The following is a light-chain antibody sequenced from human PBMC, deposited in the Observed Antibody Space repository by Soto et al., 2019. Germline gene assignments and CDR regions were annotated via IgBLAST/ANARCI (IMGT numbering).Light chain of an antibody. CDR2: GVT. V-gene: IGLV2-14*01. CDR1: NSDIGGYNS. Sequence: QSALTQPASVSGSPGQSITISYTGSNSDIGGYNSVSWYQQHPGKAPKLLIFGVTNRPSGVSDRFSGSKSGNTASLTISALQAEDEADYYCTSYTSVTIVVFGGGTKLTVL. CDR3: TSYTSVTIVV. J-gene: IGLJ2*01.